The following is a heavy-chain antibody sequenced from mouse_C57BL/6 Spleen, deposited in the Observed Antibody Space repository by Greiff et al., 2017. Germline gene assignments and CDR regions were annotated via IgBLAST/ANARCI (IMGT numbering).Heavy chain of an antibody. CDR1: GFTFSDYY. D-gene: IGHD1-1*01. CDR2: INYDGSST. J-gene: IGHJ1*03. CDR3: ARVTTVGYFDV. Sequence: EVKVVESEGGLVQPGSSMKLSCTASGFTFSDYYMAWVRQVPEKGLEWVANINYDGSSTYYLDSLKSRFIISRDNAKNILYLQMSSLKSEDTATYYCARVTTVGYFDVWGTGTTVTVSS. V-gene: IGHV5-16*01.